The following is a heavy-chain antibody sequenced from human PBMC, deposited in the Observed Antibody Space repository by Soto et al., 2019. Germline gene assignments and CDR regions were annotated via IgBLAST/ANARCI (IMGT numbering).Heavy chain of an antibody. CDR1: GYIFSKYW. J-gene: IGHJ4*02. CDR3: VVYSSSSGRQFDY. D-gene: IGHD6-6*01. Sequence: GESLKISCKSSGYIFSKYWIGWVRQMPGKGLEWMGIIYPGDSDTRYSPSFQGQVTISADRSITTAYLQWRSLKASDTAIYYCVVYSSSSGRQFDYCGQGTLVTVSS. V-gene: IGHV5-51*01. CDR2: IYPGDSDT.